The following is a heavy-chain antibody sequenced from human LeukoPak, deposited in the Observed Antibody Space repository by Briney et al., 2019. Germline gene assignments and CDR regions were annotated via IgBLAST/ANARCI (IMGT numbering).Heavy chain of an antibody. CDR2: IYPGDSDT. CDR1: GYSFTSYW. D-gene: IGHD2-2*02. Sequence: GESLKISCKGSGYSFTSYWIGWVRQMPGKGLEWMGIIYPGDSDTRYSPSFQGQVTISADKSISTAYLQWSSLKASDTAMYYCAREHCSSTSCYNSNNYMDVWGKGTTVTVSS. V-gene: IGHV5-51*01. CDR3: AREHCSSTSCYNSNNYMDV. J-gene: IGHJ6*03.